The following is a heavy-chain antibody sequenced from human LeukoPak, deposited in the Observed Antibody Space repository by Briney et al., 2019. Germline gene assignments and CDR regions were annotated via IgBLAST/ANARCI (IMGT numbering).Heavy chain of an antibody. Sequence: GSLRLSCAASGFTFSDYYMNWIRQAPGKGLEWVSSISTSDTTTYYADSVKGRFTISRDNAKNSLYLQMNSLRAEDTAIYYCARARYSYGLWGQGKMVTVSS. CDR1: GFTFSDYY. D-gene: IGHD5-18*01. CDR2: ISTSDTTT. V-gene: IGHV3-11*01. J-gene: IGHJ3*01. CDR3: ARARYSYGL.